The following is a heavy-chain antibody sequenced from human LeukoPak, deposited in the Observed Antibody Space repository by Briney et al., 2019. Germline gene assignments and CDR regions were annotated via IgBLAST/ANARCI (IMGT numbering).Heavy chain of an antibody. D-gene: IGHD6-13*01. CDR3: VRGYSSTWHNAFDI. CDR1: GFTVSNYW. J-gene: IGHJ3*02. Sequence: PGGSLRLSCAASGFTVSNYWMHWVRQTPGKGLVWVSRISSDGSITTYADSVKGRFTLSRDNAKNTLYLRMTSLRAAVTAVYYCVRGYSSTWHNAFDIWGQGTMVTVSS. V-gene: IGHV3-74*01. CDR2: ISSDGSIT.